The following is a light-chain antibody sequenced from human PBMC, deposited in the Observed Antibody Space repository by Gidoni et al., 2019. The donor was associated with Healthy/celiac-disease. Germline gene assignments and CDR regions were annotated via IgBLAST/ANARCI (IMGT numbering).Light chain of an antibody. Sequence: SYELTQHPSVSVSPGHPASITCSGDKLGDKYACWYQQKPGQSPVLVIYQDSKRPSGIPERFSGSNSGNTATLTISGTQAMDEADYYCQAWDSSTARFGGGTKLTVL. CDR2: QDS. V-gene: IGLV3-1*01. J-gene: IGLJ2*01. CDR3: QAWDSSTAR. CDR1: KLGDKY.